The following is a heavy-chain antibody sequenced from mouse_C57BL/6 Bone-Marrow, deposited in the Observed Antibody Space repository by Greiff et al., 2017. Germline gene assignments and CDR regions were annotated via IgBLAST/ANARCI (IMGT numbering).Heavy chain of an antibody. J-gene: IGHJ1*03. D-gene: IGHD2-1*01. Sequence: LQQSGAELVRPGSSVKLSRKDSYFAFMASAMHWVKQRPGHGLEWIGSFTMYSDATEYSENFKGKATLTANTSSSTAYMELSSLTSEDSAVYYCARRRGYGNWGYFDVWGTGTTVTVSS. CDR3: ARRRGYGNWGYFDV. CDR2: FTMYSDAT. CDR1: YFAFMASA. V-gene: IGHV1-49*01.